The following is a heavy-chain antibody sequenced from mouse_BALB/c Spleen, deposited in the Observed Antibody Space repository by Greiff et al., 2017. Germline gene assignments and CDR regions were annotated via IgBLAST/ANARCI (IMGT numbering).Heavy chain of an antibody. D-gene: IGHD1-1*01. CDR2: ISYNGSN. J-gene: IGHJ3*01. Sequence: EVQLLESGPGLVKPSQSLSFTCSVTGYSITSGYYWYWIRQFPGNQLEWRGYISYNGSNNYNPSLKNRISITRDTSKNQLFLKLNSVTTEDTAATYCGRGYDSSSFADWGQGTMVTVSA. CDR3: GRGYDSSSFAD. V-gene: IGHV3-6*02. CDR1: GYSITSGYY.